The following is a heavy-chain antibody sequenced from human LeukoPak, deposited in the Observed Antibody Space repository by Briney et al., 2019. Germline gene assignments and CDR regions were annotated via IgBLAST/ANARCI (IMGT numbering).Heavy chain of an antibody. CDR1: GFTFTAYL. D-gene: IGHD3-22*01. J-gene: IGHJ4*02. CDR3: VRESEYYFDHSASFDY. V-gene: IGHV3-30-3*01. Sequence: GRSLRLSCAASGFTFTAYLIHWVRKAPGKGLEWGAVMSSDGNAMFYADSVKGRFTISRDNSKNTLYLQMNSLRAEDTAVYYCVRESEYYFDHSASFDYWGQGTLVTVSS. CDR2: MSSDGNAM.